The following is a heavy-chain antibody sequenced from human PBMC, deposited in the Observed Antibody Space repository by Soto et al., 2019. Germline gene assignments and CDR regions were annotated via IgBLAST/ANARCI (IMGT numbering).Heavy chain of an antibody. CDR2: ISGGGDTT. CDR3: AKGRGGSGSLPPRVDF. D-gene: IGHD3-10*01. CDR1: EFTFNNYA. V-gene: IGHV3-23*01. Sequence: EVQLLESGGGLVQPGGSLRLSCAASEFTFNNYAMTWVRQAPGKGLEWVSAISGGGDTTSYADSVKGRFTVSRDGSNNSLYLQMSSLRAEDTALYYCAKGRGGSGSLPPRVDFWGQGTLVTVSS. J-gene: IGHJ4*02.